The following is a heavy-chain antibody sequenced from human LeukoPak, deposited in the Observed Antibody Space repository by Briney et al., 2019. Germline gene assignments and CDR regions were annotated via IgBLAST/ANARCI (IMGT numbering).Heavy chain of an antibody. J-gene: IGHJ5*02. CDR2: MNPNSGNT. D-gene: IGHD3-10*01. CDR3: AREHYGSGSYWRRWFDP. V-gene: IGHV1-8*01. Sequence: ASVKVSCKVSGYTFTSYDINWVRQATGQGLEWMGWMNPNSGNTGYAQKFQGRVTMTRNTSISTAYMELSSLRSEDTAVYYCAREHYGSGSYWRRWFDPWGQGTLVTVSS. CDR1: GYTFTSYD.